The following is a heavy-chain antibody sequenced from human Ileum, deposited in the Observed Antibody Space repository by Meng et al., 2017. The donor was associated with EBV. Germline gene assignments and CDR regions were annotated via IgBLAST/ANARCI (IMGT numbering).Heavy chain of an antibody. CDR1: GGSISSGNHY. V-gene: IGHV4-31*03. Sequence: QVQLQESGPALVKPAQTLSLTCTVSGGSISSGNHYWSWIRQHPGKGLEYIGYIYYSGSTYYNPSLKSRVIISVDTSKNQFSLRLNSVTAADTAVYYCASLYGDSSVWYLDLWGRGTLVTVSS. J-gene: IGHJ2*01. CDR3: ASLYGDSSVWYLDL. D-gene: IGHD4-17*01. CDR2: IYYSGST.